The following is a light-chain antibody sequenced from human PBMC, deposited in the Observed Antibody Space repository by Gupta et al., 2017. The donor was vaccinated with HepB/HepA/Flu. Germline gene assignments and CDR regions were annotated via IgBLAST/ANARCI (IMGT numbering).Light chain of an antibody. V-gene: IGLV2-11*01. CDR1: SSDVGGYNY. CDR3: CSYAGSYTWV. CDR2: DVN. J-gene: IGLJ3*02. Sequence: QSALTQLRSVSGSPGQSVTIPCTGTSSDVGGYNYVSWYQQHPGKAPKLMIYDVNKRPSGVPDRFSGSKSGNTASLTISGLQAEDEADYYCCSYAGSYTWVFGGGTKLTVL.